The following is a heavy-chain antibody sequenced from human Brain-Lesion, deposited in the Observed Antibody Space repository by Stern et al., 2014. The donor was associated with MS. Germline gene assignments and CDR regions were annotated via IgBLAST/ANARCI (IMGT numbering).Heavy chain of an antibody. J-gene: IGHJ6*02. CDR1: GYVFTGYY. D-gene: IGHD3-3*01. CDR3: ARDQRGITIFGVVTDYYYLGMDV. Sequence: QVQLVESGGEVKKPGTSVKVSCKTSGYVFTGYYIHWVRQAPGQGLEWMAWICHNSGGEKYAQSFKGRVTMSRDKSMSTAYVEMSSLTSDDTAVYYCARDQRGITIFGVVTDYYYLGMDVWGQGTPVTVSS. V-gene: IGHV1-2*02. CDR2: ICHNSGGE.